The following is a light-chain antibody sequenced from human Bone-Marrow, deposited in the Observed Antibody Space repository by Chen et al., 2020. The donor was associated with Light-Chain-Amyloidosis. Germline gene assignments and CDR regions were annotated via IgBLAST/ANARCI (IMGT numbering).Light chain of an antibody. CDR1: ALPTKY. Sequence: SYELTQPPSVSVAPGQTARITCSGDALPTKYAYWYQQKPGPAPVLVIHRDTERPSGISERFSGSSSGTTATLTISGVQAEDEADYHCQSADSSGTYEVIFGGGTKLTV. CDR3: QSADSSGTYEVI. V-gene: IGLV3-25*03. CDR2: RDT. J-gene: IGLJ2*01.